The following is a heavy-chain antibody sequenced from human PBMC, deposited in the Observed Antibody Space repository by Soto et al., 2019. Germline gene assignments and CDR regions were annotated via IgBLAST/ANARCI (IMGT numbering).Heavy chain of an antibody. CDR1: GGTFSSYA. V-gene: IGHV1-69*01. J-gene: IGHJ2*01. CDR3: AATGDTDMSAIAYWYVDL. Sequence: QVQLVQSGAEVKKPGSSVKVSCKASGGTFSSYAIRWVRQAPGQGLEWMGGIIPIFGTANYAQKFQGRVTITADEATSTAYMELSRLRSDDTAVYYCAATGDTDMSAIAYWYVDLWGRGTLVTVSS. D-gene: IGHD5-18*01. CDR2: IIPIFGTA.